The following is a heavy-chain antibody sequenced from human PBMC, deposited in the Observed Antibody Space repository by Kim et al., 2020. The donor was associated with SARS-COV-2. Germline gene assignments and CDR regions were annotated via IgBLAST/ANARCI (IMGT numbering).Heavy chain of an antibody. Sequence: DYAVSVKSRITNNPDTSKNQFSLQLNSVTPEDTAVYYCARNPRSVATFDYWGQGTLVTVSS. V-gene: IGHV6-1*01. CDR3: ARNPRSVATFDY. D-gene: IGHD5-12*01. J-gene: IGHJ4*02.